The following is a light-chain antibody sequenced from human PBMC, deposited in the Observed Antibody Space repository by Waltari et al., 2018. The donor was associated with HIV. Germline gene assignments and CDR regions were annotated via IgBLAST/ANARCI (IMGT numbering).Light chain of an antibody. Sequence: QSALTQPASVSGSPGQSITISCTGTSGDVGGYPFVPWYQKHPGKAPKLIIYNVNSRPSGVSIRFSGSRSANTASLTISGLQAEDEADYFCSSYTSSGPRYVLFGGGTRLTVL. V-gene: IGLV2-14*03. CDR3: SSYTSSGPRYVL. CDR2: NVN. J-gene: IGLJ2*01. CDR1: SGDVGGYPF.